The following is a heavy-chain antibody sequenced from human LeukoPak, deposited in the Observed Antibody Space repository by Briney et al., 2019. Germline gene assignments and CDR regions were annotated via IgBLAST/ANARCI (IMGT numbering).Heavy chain of an antibody. J-gene: IGHJ4*02. V-gene: IGHV3-48*03. CDR1: GYSFSSYE. Sequence: GGSLRLSCAASGYSFSSYEMNWVRQAPGKGLEWVSHISSDGHVETYVDSVRGRFTMSRDNAKNFLFLQMNGLRAEDTAVYYCARDTLNGPFVISLDYWGQGALVTVSS. CDR2: ISSDGHVE. CDR3: ARDTLNGPFVISLDY. D-gene: IGHD3-9*01.